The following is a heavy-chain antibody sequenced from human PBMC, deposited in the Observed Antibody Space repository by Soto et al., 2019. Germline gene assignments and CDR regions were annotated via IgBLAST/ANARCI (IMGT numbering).Heavy chain of an antibody. CDR1: GGSISSYY. J-gene: IGHJ4*02. CDR2: IYYSGST. V-gene: IGHV4-59*01. D-gene: IGHD3-22*01. CDR3: ARGEYDGSGSNFDY. Sequence: SETLSLTCTVSGGSISSYYWSWIRQPPGKGLEWIGYIYYSGSTNYNPSLKSRVTISVDTSKNQFSLKLSSVTAADTAVYYCARGEYDGSGSNFDYWGQGTLVTVSS.